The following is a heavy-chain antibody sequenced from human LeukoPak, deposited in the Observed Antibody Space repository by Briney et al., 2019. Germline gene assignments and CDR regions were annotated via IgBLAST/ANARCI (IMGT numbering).Heavy chain of an antibody. D-gene: IGHD5-24*01. J-gene: IGHJ4*02. CDR3: ARGRGRDGDNLVS. V-gene: IGHV4-59*01. Sequence: SETLSLTCAVSGGSITSYYWSWIRQVPGKGLEWIGYVYYSGTTNYNPSLKSRVTISVDTSKNQFSLRLTSVTAADTAVYYCARGRGRDGDNLVSWSQGTLVTVSS. CDR1: GGSITSYY. CDR2: VYYSGTT.